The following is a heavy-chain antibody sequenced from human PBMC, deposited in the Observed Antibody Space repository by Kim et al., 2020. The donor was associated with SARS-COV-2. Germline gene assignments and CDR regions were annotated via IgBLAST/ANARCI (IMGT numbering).Heavy chain of an antibody. CDR2: INSDGSST. J-gene: IGHJ3*02. CDR1: GFTFSSYW. D-gene: IGHD1-26*01. CDR3: ARGSSGSYPRAFDI. V-gene: IGHV3-74*01. Sequence: GSLKISCAASGFTFSSYWMHWVRQAPGKGLVWVSRINSDGSSTTYADSVKGRFTISRDNAKNTLYLQMNSLRAEDTAVYYCARGSSGSYPRAFDIWGQGTMVTVSS.